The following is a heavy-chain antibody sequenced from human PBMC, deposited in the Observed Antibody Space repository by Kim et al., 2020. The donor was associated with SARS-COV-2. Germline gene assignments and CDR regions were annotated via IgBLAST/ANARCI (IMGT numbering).Heavy chain of an antibody. Sequence: GGSLRLSCTASGFTFSTYAMHWVRQAPGKGLEWMAVILYDGSNKFYGDSVKGRFTVSRDNSKNTVYLQTNSLRPEDTAVYYCARRRSGDGGPLDYWGQGALVTVSS. CDR1: GFTFSTYA. CDR3: ARRRSGDGGPLDY. V-gene: IGHV3-30*04. D-gene: IGHD3-3*01. CDR2: ILYDGSNK. J-gene: IGHJ4*02.